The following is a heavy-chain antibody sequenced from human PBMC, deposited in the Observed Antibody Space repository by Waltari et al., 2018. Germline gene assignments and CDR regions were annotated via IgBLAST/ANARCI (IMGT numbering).Heavy chain of an antibody. V-gene: IGHV1-46*01. D-gene: IGHD3-16*01. Sequence: QVQLVQSGAEVEKPGASVKISCKASGHTFTKYYMHCVRQAPGQGLEWMGIINATSGTTSYAQRFKGRVIMTRDTSMSTVYMEVSSLRSEDTAVYFCARGGETAAPYYDYGLDVWGQGTTVAVSS. CDR3: ARGGETAAPYYDYGLDV. CDR1: GHTFTKYY. J-gene: IGHJ6*02. CDR2: INATSGTT.